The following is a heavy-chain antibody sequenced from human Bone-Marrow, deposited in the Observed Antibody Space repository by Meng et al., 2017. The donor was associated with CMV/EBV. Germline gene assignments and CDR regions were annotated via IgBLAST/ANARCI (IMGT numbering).Heavy chain of an antibody. D-gene: IGHD2-2*01. Sequence: ASVKVSCKASGYTFNGFYMHWVRQAPGQGLEWMGWINPTSGGTNYAQKFQGRVTMTSDTSIRTAYMELNSLKFDDTAVYYCAREFWTVPAAMGMDVWGQGTTVTVSS. J-gene: IGHJ6*02. CDR1: GYTFNGFY. CDR3: AREFWTVPAAMGMDV. V-gene: IGHV1-2*02. CDR2: INPTSGGT.